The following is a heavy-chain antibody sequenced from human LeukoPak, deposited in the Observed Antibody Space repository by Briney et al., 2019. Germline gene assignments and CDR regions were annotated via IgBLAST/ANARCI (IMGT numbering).Heavy chain of an antibody. CDR3: ARTWGYDSSGYYPYYFDY. CDR1: GYTFTSYG. V-gene: IGHV1-18*01. J-gene: IGHJ4*02. CDR2: ISAYNGNT. Sequence: ASVTVSCTASGYTFTSYGTSWVRQAPGQGLEWMGWISAYNGNTNYAQKLQGRVTMTTDTSTSTAYMELRSLRSDDTAVYYCARTWGYDSSGYYPYYFDYWGQGTLVTVSS. D-gene: IGHD3-22*01.